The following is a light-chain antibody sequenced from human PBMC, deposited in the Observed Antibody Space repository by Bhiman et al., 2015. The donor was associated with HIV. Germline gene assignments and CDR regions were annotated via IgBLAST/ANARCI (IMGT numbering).Light chain of an antibody. CDR3: ATWDSGLSIEV. V-gene: IGLV1-51*02. J-gene: IGLJ1*01. CDR2: ENN. Sequence: QSVLTQPPSVSAAPGQTVTISCSGSTSNIGQNFLSWFQHVPGTAPKLLIYENNKRASGIPDRFSGSKSGTSGTLDVTGLQTGDEAEYYCATWDSGLSIEVFGTGTELTVL. CDR1: TSNIGQNF.